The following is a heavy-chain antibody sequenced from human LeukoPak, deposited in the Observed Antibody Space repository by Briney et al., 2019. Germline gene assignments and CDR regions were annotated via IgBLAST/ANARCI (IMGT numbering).Heavy chain of an antibody. CDR2: FDPEDGET. Sequence: GASVKVSCKVSGYTLTELSMHWVRQAPGKGLEWMGGFDPEDGETIYAQKFQGRVTMTEDTSTDTAYMELSSLRSEDTAVYYCATVVPAAIQGPYFDYWGQGTLVTVSS. CDR3: ATVVPAAIQGPYFDY. J-gene: IGHJ4*02. V-gene: IGHV1-24*01. D-gene: IGHD2-2*02. CDR1: GYTLTELS.